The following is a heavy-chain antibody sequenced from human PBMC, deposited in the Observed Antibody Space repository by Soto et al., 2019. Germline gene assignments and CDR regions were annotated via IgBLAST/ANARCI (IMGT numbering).Heavy chain of an antibody. Sequence: PSETLSLTCTVSGGSISSGGYYWSWIRQHPGKGLEWIGYIYYSGSTNYNPSLKSRVTISVDTSKNQFSLKLSSVTAADTAVYYCAVETYYGMDVWGQGTTVTVSS. J-gene: IGHJ6*02. CDR2: IYYSGST. CDR3: AVETYYGMDV. V-gene: IGHV4-61*08. CDR1: GGSISSGGYY.